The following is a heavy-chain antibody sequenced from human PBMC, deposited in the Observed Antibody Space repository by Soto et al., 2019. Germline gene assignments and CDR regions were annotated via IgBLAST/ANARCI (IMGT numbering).Heavy chain of an antibody. CDR2: VSRDGSNQ. J-gene: IGHJ5*02. Sequence: PGGSLRLSCGVSGFTFSDYPMYWVRQAPGKGLEWVAIVSRDGSNQWYADFVKGRFTISRDNAKNTLHLQMNSLRPEDTAVYYCVSSCGIGDGSNLGYNWLDPPGQGTLVTASS. CDR3: VSSCGIGDGSNLGYNWLDP. D-gene: IGHD2-21*01. V-gene: IGHV3-30-3*01. CDR1: GFTFSDYP.